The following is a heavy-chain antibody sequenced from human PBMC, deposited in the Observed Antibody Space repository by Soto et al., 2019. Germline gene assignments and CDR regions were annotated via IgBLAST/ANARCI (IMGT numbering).Heavy chain of an antibody. CDR2: ISYDGSSK. J-gene: IGHJ6*02. CDR3: ARDIGWYEDYYYGMDV. CDR1: GFTFSSYA. Sequence: QVQLVESGGGVVQPGRSLRLSCAASGFTFSSYAMHWVRQAPGKGLEWVAVISYDGSSKYYADSVKGRFTISRDNSKNTLYLQMNSLRAEDTAVYYCARDIGWYEDYYYGMDVWGQGTTVTVSS. V-gene: IGHV3-30-3*01. D-gene: IGHD6-19*01.